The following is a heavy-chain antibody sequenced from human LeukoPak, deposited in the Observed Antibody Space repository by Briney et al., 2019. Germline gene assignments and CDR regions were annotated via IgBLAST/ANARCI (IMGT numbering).Heavy chain of an antibody. V-gene: IGHV4-4*07. Sequence: SETLSLTCTVSGGSISSYYWSWIRQPPRKGLEGIGRIYTSGSTNYNPSLKSRVTMSGDTSKNQFSLKLSSVTAADTAVYYCASQPYSGYGGNNWFDPWGQGTLVTVSS. D-gene: IGHD5-12*01. J-gene: IGHJ5*02. CDR3: ASQPYSGYGGNNWFDP. CDR2: IYTSGST. CDR1: GGSISSYY.